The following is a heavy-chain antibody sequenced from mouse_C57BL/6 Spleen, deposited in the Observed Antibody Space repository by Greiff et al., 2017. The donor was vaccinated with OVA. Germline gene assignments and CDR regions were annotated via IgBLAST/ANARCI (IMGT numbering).Heavy chain of an antibody. D-gene: IGHD2-4*01. Sequence: QVQLQQSGAELVRPGASVTLSCKASGYTFTDYEMHWVKQTPVHGLEWIGAIDPETGGTAYNQKFKGKAILTADKSSRTAYMELRSLTSEDSAVYYCFYEYDGAMDYWGQGTSVTVSS. V-gene: IGHV1-15*01. CDR1: GYTFTDYE. CDR3: FYEYDGAMDY. J-gene: IGHJ4*01. CDR2: IDPETGGT.